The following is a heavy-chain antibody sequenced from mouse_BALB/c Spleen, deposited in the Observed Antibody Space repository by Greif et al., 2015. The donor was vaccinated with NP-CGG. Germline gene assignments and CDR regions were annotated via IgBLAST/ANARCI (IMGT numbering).Heavy chain of an antibody. D-gene: IGHD2-14*01. CDR1: GYTFTTYW. CDR2: IYPDSGSA. J-gene: IGHJ4*01. Sequence: LQQPGSELVRPGASVKLSCKASGYTFTTYWMHWVKQRPGQGLEWIGTIYPDSGSAYYDEKFKSKATLTVDTSSSTAYRQLSSLTSEDSAVYYCTRAYYRYALDSWGQGTSVTVSS. CDR3: TRAYYRYALDS. V-gene: IGHV1S22*01.